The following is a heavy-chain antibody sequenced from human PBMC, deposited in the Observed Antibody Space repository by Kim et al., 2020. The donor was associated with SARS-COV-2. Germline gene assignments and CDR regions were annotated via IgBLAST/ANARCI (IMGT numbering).Heavy chain of an antibody. CDR1: GFTFDDYA. Sequence: GGSLRLSCAASGFTFDDYAMRWVRQAPGKGLEWVSGISWNSGSIGYADSVKGRFTISRDNAKNSLYLQMNSLRAEDTALYYCAKSAAVANNWFDPWGQGT. CDR3: AKSAAVANNWFDP. D-gene: IGHD6-19*01. V-gene: IGHV3-9*01. CDR2: ISWNSGSI. J-gene: IGHJ5*02.